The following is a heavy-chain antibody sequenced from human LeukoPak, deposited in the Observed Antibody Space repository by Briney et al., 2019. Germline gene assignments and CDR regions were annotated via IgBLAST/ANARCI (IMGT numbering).Heavy chain of an antibody. Sequence: PGGPLRLSCAASGFTFSSYAMSWVRQAPGKGLEWVSAISGSGGSTYYADSVKGRFTISRDNSKNTLYLQMNSLRAEDTAVYYCAKGLLRYFDWLGYYFDYWGQGTLVTVSS. CDR2: ISGSGGST. CDR3: AKGLLRYFDWLGYYFDY. J-gene: IGHJ4*02. D-gene: IGHD3-9*01. CDR1: GFTFSSYA. V-gene: IGHV3-23*01.